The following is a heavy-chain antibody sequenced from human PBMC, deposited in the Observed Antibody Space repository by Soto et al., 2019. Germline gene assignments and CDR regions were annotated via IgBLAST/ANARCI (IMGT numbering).Heavy chain of an antibody. V-gene: IGHV1-18*04. CDR2: INAYNGNT. D-gene: IGHD6-6*01. CDR3: AREYSSSSLLGYYYYMDV. Sequence: ASVKVSCKASGYTFTGYYMHWVRQAPGQGLEWMGWINAYNGNTNYAQKLQGRVTMTTDTSTSTAYMELRSLRSDDTAVYYCAREYSSSSLLGYYYYMDVWGKGTTVTVSS. CDR1: GYTFTGYY. J-gene: IGHJ6*03.